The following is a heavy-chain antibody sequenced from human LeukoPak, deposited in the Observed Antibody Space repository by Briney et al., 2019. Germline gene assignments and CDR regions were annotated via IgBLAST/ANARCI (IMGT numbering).Heavy chain of an antibody. D-gene: IGHD2-2*01. CDR2: IKSKTDGGTT. J-gene: IGHJ6*03. CDR1: GFTFSNAW. V-gene: IGHV3-15*01. Sequence: GGSLRLSCAASGFTFSNAWMSWVRQAPGKGLEWVGRIKSKTDGGTTDYAAPVKGRFTISRDDSKNTLYLQMNSLKTEDTAVYYCTTTPESVVVPAAPAGYYYYMDVWGKGTTVTVSS. CDR3: TTTPESVVVPAAPAGYYYYMDV.